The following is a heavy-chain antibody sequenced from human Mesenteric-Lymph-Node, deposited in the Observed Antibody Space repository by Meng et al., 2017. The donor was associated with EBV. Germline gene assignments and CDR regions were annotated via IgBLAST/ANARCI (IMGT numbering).Heavy chain of an antibody. CDR3: ARGPYSSYDY. Sequence: HGQLQQWGAGLLTPSETLSLTCAVYGGSFSGYYWSWIRQPPGKGLEWIGEINHSGSTNYNPSLKSRVTISVDTSKNQFSLKLSSVTAADTAVYYCARGPYSSYDYWGQGTLVTVSS. V-gene: IGHV4-34*01. CDR1: GGSFSGYY. D-gene: IGHD6-6*01. CDR2: INHSGST. J-gene: IGHJ4*02.